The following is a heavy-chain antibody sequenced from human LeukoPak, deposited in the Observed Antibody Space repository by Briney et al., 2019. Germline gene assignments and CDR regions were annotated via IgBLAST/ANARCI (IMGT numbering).Heavy chain of an antibody. Sequence: EASVKVSCKASGYTFTSYDINWVRQAPGQGLEWMGWISAYNGNTNYAQKLQGRVTMTTDTSTSTAYMELRSLRSDDTAVYYCARVGSPVGYYYGMDVWGQGTTVTVSS. CDR2: ISAYNGNT. D-gene: IGHD2-15*01. CDR1: GYTFTSYD. CDR3: ARVGSPVGYYYGMDV. V-gene: IGHV1-18*01. J-gene: IGHJ6*02.